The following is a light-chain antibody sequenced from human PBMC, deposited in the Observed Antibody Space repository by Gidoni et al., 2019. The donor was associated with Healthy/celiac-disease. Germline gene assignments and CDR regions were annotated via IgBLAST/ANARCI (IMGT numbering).Light chain of an antibody. V-gene: IGLV1-40*01. J-gene: IGLJ2*01. CDR3: QSYDSSLSRGV. CDR2: GNS. CDR1: SSNIGAGYD. Sequence: QSVLTQPPSVSGAPGHRVTISCTGSSSNIGAGYDVHWYQQLPGTAPKLLIYGNSNRPSGVPDRFSGSKSGTSASLAITGLQAEDEADYYCQSYDSSLSRGVFGGGTKLTVL.